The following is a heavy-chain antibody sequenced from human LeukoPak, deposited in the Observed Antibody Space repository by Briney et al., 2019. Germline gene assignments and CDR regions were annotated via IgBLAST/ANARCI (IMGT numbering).Heavy chain of an antibody. D-gene: IGHD3-16*01. CDR1: GGTFSIDS. CDR3: ARTPSGDVVTTMIMYYHYGLDV. CDR2: IIPMVGIA. Sequence: ASVKVSCKASGGTFSIDSISWVRQAPGQGLEWMGRIIPMVGIANYAQKFQGRVTITADKSTSTAYMELSSPRFEDTAVYYCARTPSGDVVTTMIMYYHYGLDVWGQGTTVTVSS. V-gene: IGHV1-69*02. J-gene: IGHJ6*02.